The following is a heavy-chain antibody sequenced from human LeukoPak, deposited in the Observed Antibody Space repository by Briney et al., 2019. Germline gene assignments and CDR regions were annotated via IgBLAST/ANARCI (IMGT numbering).Heavy chain of an antibody. V-gene: IGHV4-34*01. CDR1: GGSFSGYF. CDR3: ARVGIGYYQWEKFFYH. D-gene: IGHD2-15*01. CDR2: INHSGST. Sequence: PSETLSLTCAVFGGSFSGYFWSWIRQPPGKGQEGSGEINHSGSTNYKPSLKSRVRIIADTPKDQFSLRLSSVTAADTAVYYCARVGIGYYQWEKFFYHWGQGTLVTVSS. J-gene: IGHJ1*01.